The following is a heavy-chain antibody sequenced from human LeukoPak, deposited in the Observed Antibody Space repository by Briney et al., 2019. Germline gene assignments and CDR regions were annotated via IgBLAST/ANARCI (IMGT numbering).Heavy chain of an antibody. CDR1: GYSISSGYY. D-gene: IGHD5-24*01. V-gene: IGHV4-38-2*02. CDR3: ARAVGTDGYNLWVY. Sequence: PSETLSLTCTVSGYSISSGYYWGWIRQPPGKGLEWIGSIYHSGRTFYNPSLKSRVTISVDTSKNQFSLKLTSVTAADTAVYYCARAVGTDGYNLWVYWGQGTLVTVSS. J-gene: IGHJ4*02. CDR2: IYHSGRT.